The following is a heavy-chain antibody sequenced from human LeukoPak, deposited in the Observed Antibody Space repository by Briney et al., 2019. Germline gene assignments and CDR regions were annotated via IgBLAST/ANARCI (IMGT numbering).Heavy chain of an antibody. V-gene: IGHV3-53*01. J-gene: IGHJ3*02. CDR3: ATQGNGYCSSTICYSGDSFDI. D-gene: IGHD2-2*03. Sequence: PGGSLRLSCAASGFTFSSNYMSWVRQAPGKGLEGVSVIYSGGSTYYSDSVRGRWTISRDNCKNKPYLQMNSLKAKDTAVDYCATQGNGYCSSTICYSGDSFDIWGQGTMVTVSS. CDR2: IYSGGST. CDR1: GFTFSSNY.